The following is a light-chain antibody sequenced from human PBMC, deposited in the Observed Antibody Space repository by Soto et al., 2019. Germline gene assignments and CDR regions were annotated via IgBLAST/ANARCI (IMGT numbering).Light chain of an antibody. CDR3: QQLYITLYS. CDR1: QSISNH. Sequence: DIQMTQSPSSLSASVGDRVTITCRASQSISNHLNWYQQKPGKAPKLLINDASSLQSGVPSRFSGSGSGTDFTLTITSLQPEDFATYHCQQLYITLYSFGQGTSLEIK. CDR2: DAS. J-gene: IGKJ2*03. V-gene: IGKV1-39*01.